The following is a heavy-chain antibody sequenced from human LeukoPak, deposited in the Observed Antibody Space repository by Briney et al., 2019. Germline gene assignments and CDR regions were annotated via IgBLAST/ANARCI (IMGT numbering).Heavy chain of an antibody. CDR3: ARGHYTHYYGSGSYYPSDFDY. CDR2: INHSGST. CDR1: GGSFSGYY. D-gene: IGHD3-10*01. Sequence: SETLSLTCAVYGGSFSGYYWSWIRQPPGKGLEWIGEINHSGSTNYNPSLKSRVTISVDTSKNQFSLQLSSVTAADTAVYYCARGHYTHYYGSGSYYPSDFDYWGQGTLVTVSS. J-gene: IGHJ4*02. V-gene: IGHV4-34*01.